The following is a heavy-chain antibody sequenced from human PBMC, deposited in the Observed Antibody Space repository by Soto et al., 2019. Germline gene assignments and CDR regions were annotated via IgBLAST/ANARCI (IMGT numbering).Heavy chain of an antibody. CDR1: GFTFSSYG. Sequence: GGSLRLSCAASGFTFSSYGMHWVRQAPGKGLEWVAVIWYDGSNKYYADSVKGRFTISRDNSKNTLYLQMNSLRAEDTAVYYCARDPQWELLTAGAFDIWGQGTMVTVSS. CDR3: ARDPQWELLTAGAFDI. CDR2: IWYDGSNK. V-gene: IGHV3-33*01. J-gene: IGHJ3*02. D-gene: IGHD1-26*01.